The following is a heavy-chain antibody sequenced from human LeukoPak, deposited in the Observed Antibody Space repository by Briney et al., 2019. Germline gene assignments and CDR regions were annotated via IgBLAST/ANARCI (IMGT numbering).Heavy chain of an antibody. CDR3: ARFVYAISTFDY. D-gene: IGHD2-8*01. J-gene: IGHJ4*02. CDR1: GYTFTGYY. CDR2: INPNSGGT. V-gene: IGHV1-2*02. Sequence: GASVKVSCKASGYTFTGYYMHWVRQAPGQGLEWMGCINPNSGGTNYAQKLQGRVTMTRDTSISTAYMELSRLRSDDTAVYYCARFVYAISTFDYWGQGTLVTVSS.